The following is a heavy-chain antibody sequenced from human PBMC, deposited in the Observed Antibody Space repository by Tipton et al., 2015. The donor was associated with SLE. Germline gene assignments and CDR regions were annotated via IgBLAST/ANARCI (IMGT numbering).Heavy chain of an antibody. J-gene: IGHJ5*02. CDR3: ASRGAGDYYDSSGYYSAIINWFDP. CDR1: GASISSSYYY. CDR2: VYYTGST. Sequence: TLSLTCSVSGASISSSYYYWVWIRQPPGKGLEWIGSVYYTGSTDYNPSLKSRVSMSVDTSKNQFSLKLSSVTAADTAVYYCASRGAGDYYDSSGYYSAIINWFDPWGQGTLVTVSS. V-gene: IGHV4-39*07. D-gene: IGHD3-22*01.